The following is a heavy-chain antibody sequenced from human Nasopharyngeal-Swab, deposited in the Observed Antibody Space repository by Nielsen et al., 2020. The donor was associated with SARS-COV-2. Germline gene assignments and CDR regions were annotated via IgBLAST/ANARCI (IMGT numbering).Heavy chain of an antibody. V-gene: IGHV4-30-4*01. Sequence: WIRQPPGKGLEWIGYIYYSGSTYYNPSLKSRVTISVDTSKNQFSLKLSSVTAADTAVYYCAGIWFGELGYYYMDVWGKGTTVT. D-gene: IGHD3-10*01. CDR2: IYYSGST. CDR3: AGIWFGELGYYYMDV. J-gene: IGHJ6*03.